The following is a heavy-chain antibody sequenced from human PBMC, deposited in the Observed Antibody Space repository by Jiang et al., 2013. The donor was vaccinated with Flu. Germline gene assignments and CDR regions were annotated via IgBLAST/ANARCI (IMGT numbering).Heavy chain of an antibody. D-gene: IGHD2-21*02. J-gene: IGHJ4*02. V-gene: IGHV4-59*01. Sequence: YIHYSGAANYSPSLKSRVTISVDTSKNQFSLRLSSVTAADTAVYYCARDLVGYCGADCSSYWGQGTLVTVSS. CDR3: ARDLVGYCGADCSSY. CDR2: IHYSGAA.